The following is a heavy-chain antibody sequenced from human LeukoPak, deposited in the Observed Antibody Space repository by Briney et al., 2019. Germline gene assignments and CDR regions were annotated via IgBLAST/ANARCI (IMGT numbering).Heavy chain of an antibody. D-gene: IGHD1-26*01. CDR2: ISYDGSNK. CDR3: AKGGKWDVTPFDY. V-gene: IGHV3-30*18. J-gene: IGHJ4*02. CDR1: GFTFSSYG. Sequence: GRSLRLSCAASGFTFSSYGMHWVRQAPGKGLEWVAVISYDGSNKYYADSVKGRFTISRDNSKSTLYLRVNSLRAEDTAVYYCAKGGKWDVTPFDYWGQGTLVTVSS.